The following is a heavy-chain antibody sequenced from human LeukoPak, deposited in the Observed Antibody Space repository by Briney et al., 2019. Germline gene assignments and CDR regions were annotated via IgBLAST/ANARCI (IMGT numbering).Heavy chain of an antibody. J-gene: IGHJ6*03. D-gene: IGHD1-7*01. CDR3: ARDTFNWNSYYYYYMDV. CDR1: GFRFRSYG. V-gene: IGHV3-23*01. Sequence: GGSLRLSCATSGFRFRSYGMSWVRQAPGKGLEWVSSISGSGRTYYADSVRGRVTCSRDDSKSAVSLVMNSLRAEGTAVYYCARDTFNWNSYYYYYMDVWGKGTTVTVSS. CDR2: ISGSGRT.